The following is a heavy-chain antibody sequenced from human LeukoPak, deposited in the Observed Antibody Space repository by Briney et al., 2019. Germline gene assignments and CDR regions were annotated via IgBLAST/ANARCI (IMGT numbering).Heavy chain of an antibody. CDR3: ARQDGYVVGWFDP. CDR2: IIPIFGTA. Sequence: ASVKVSCKASGGTFSSYAISWVRQAPGQGLEWMGGIIPIFGTANYAQKFQGRVTITTDESTSTAYMELSSLRSEDTAVYYCARQDGYVVGWFDPWGQGTLVTVSS. V-gene: IGHV1-69*05. CDR1: GGTFSSYA. D-gene: IGHD5-24*01. J-gene: IGHJ5*02.